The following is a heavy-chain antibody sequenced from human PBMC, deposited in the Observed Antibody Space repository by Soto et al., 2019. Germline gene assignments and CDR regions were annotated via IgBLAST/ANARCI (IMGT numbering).Heavy chain of an antibody. D-gene: IGHD1-20*01. CDR1: GYTFTSYA. CDR2: INGGNGNT. J-gene: IGHJ4*02. CDR3: ARVYGLAYFDY. Sequence: QGQLVQSGAEVKKPGASVKVSCKASGYTFTSYAIHWVRQATGQRLEWMGWINGGNGNTRYSQKFQGRVTVTRDTSASTAYMELGSLRSEDTAIYYCARVYGLAYFDYWCQGTLVTVSS. V-gene: IGHV1-3*01.